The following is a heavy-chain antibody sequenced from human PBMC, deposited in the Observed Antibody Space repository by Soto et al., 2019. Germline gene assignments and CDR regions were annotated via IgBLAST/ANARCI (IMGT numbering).Heavy chain of an antibody. CDR1: GYTFTSCY. CDR3: ASASLCGGDCYKDDAFDI. CDR2: INPSGGST. V-gene: IGHV1-46*03. J-gene: IGHJ3*02. Sequence: GASVKVSCKASGYTFTSCYMRWVRQAPGQGLEWMGIINPSGGSTSYAQKFQGRVTMTRDTSTSTVYMELSSLRSEDTAVYYCASASLCGGDCYKDDAFDIWGQGTMVTVSS. D-gene: IGHD2-21*01.